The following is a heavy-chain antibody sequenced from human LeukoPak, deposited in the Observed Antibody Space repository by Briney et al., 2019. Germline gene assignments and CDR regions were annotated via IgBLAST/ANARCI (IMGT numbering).Heavy chain of an antibody. CDR1: GGSFSGYY. V-gene: IGHV4-34*01. D-gene: IGHD3-3*01. Sequence: KPSETLSLTCAVYGGSFSGYYWSWIRQPPGKGLEWIGEINHSGSTNYNPSLKSRVTISVDTSKNQFSLKLSSVTAADTAVYYCARERKPTIFGVVITSPSYYYYYGMDVWGQGATVTVSS. J-gene: IGHJ6*02. CDR2: INHSGST. CDR3: ARERKPTIFGVVITSPSYYYYYGMDV.